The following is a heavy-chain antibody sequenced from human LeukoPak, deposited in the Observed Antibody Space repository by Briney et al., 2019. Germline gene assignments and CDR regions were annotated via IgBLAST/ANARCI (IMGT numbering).Heavy chain of an antibody. D-gene: IGHD3-22*01. V-gene: IGHV3-23*01. CDR3: AKGRYYYDSSGYYYEPFDY. CDR1: GFTFSSYG. CDR2: ISGSGGST. J-gene: IGHJ4*02. Sequence: GTLRLSCAASGFTFSSYGMSWVRQAPGKGLEWVSAISGSGGSTYYADSVKGRFTISRDNSKNTLYLQMNSLRAEDTAVYYCAKGRYYYDSSGYYYEPFDYWGQGTLVTVSS.